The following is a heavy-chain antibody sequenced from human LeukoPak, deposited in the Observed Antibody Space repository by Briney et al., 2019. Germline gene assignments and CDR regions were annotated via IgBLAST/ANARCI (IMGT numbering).Heavy chain of an antibody. CDR1: GFTFSSYA. D-gene: IGHD1-7*01. J-gene: IGHJ4*02. V-gene: IGHV3-23*01. Sequence: PGGSLRLSCAASGFTFSSYAMSWVRQAPGKGLEWVSGIGSSGGSTNYADSVKGRFTFSRDNSKNTLYLQMNSLRAEDTAVYYCAKRGSGGTSLRYFDFWGQGTLVTVAS. CDR3: AKRGSGGTSLRYFDF. CDR2: IGSSGGST.